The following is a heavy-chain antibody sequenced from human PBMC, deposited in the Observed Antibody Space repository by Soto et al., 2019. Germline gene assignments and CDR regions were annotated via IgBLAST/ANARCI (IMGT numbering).Heavy chain of an antibody. Sequence: QVQLQESGPGLVKPSETLSLTCTVSGGSISSYYWSWIRQPPGKGLEWIGYIYYSGSTNYNPSLKSRVTISVDTSKNQCSLKLSSVTAADTAVYYCARDVGGYCSGGSCYYGMDVWGQGTTVTVSS. V-gene: IGHV4-59*01. CDR3: ARDVGGYCSGGSCYYGMDV. J-gene: IGHJ6*02. CDR1: GGSISSYY. CDR2: IYYSGST. D-gene: IGHD2-15*01.